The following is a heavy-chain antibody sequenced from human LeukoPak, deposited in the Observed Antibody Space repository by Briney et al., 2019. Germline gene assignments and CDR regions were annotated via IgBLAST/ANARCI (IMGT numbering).Heavy chain of an antibody. CDR1: GGTFSSYT. Sequence: SVKVSCKASGGTFSSYTISWVRQAPGQGLEWMGRIIPILGIANYAQKLQGRVTITADKSTSIAYMELSSLRSEDTAVYYCARDQGEVSSSGWSTLNWFDPWGQGTLVTVSS. CDR2: IIPILGIA. D-gene: IGHD6-19*01. J-gene: IGHJ5*02. CDR3: ARDQGEVSSSGWSTLNWFDP. V-gene: IGHV1-69*04.